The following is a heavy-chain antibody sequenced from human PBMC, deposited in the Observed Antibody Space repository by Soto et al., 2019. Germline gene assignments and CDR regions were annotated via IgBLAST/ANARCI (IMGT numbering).Heavy chain of an antibody. CDR3: AREYYDSSGYYPHYYGMDV. Sequence: PGESLKISCKGSGYSFTSYWISWVRQMPGKGLEWMGRIDPSDSYTNYSPSFQGHVTISADKSISTAYLQWSSLKASDTAMYYCAREYYDSSGYYPHYYGMDVWGQGTTVTV. J-gene: IGHJ6*02. CDR1: GYSFTSYW. CDR2: IDPSDSYT. D-gene: IGHD3-22*01. V-gene: IGHV5-10-1*01.